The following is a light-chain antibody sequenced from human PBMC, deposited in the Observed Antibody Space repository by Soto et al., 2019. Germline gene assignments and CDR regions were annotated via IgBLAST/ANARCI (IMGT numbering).Light chain of an antibody. CDR1: QSVSSTY. Sequence: EIVLTQSPGTLSLSPGERATLSCRASQSVSSTYLAWYQQKPGQAPRLLIYGASSRATGIPDRFIGSGSGTAFSLIISRLEPEDFAVYYCQQYGSSPPLTFGQGTRLEIK. J-gene: IGKJ5*01. V-gene: IGKV3-20*01. CDR2: GAS. CDR3: QQYGSSPPLT.